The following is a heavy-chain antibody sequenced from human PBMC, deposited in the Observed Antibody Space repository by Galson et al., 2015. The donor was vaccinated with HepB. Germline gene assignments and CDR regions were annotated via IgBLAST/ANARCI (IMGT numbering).Heavy chain of an antibody. CDR1: GFTFYTYW. V-gene: IGHV3-74*01. J-gene: IGHJ4*02. D-gene: IGHD6-19*01. CDR3: ARVHPEYTSGWYRQALYYFDS. Sequence: SLRLSCAASGFTFYTYWMHWVRQAPGKGLVWVSRITADGSRTRYADSVKGRFTISRDNSKNTLFLQKTGLTADDTAIYYCARVHPEYTSGWYRQALYYFDSWGQGTLVAVSS. CDR2: ITADGSRT.